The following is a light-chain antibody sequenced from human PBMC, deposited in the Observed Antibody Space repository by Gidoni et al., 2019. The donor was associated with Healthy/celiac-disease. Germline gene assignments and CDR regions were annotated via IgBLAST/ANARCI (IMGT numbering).Light chain of an antibody. V-gene: IGKV3-20*01. CDR2: GAS. CDR1: QSVSSRY. Sequence: EIVLTQSPGTLSLSPGERATLSCRASQSVSSRYLAWYQQKPGHAPRLLFYGASSRATGIPGGFSGSGSGTDFTLTNSRLEPEDFAVYYCQQYGRTFGQGTKVEIK. CDR3: QQYGRT. J-gene: IGKJ1*01.